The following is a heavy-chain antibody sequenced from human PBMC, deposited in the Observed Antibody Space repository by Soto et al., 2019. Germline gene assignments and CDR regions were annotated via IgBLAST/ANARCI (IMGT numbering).Heavy chain of an antibody. CDR1: GGTFGIYA. J-gene: IGHJ6*02. Sequence: QVQLVQSGAAVSKPGSSVKVSCKASGGTFGIYAIGWVRQAPGQGLEWMGGIIPAFGTTKNAQKFQDRVDMTADESTNTGYMELRCLRFDDTAVYYCARVPRQMLYGPTRNGMDVWGQGTTLIVSS. CDR3: ARVPRQMLYGPTRNGMDV. D-gene: IGHD2-2*02. CDR2: IIPAFGTT. V-gene: IGHV1-69*01.